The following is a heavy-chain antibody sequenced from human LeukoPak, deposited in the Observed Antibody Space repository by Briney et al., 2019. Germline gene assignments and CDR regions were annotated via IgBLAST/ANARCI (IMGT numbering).Heavy chain of an antibody. V-gene: IGHV3-30*04. Sequence: GGSLRLSCAASGFTFSSYAVHWVRQAPGKGLEWVAVISYDGSNKYYADSVKGRFTISRDNSKNTLYLQMNSLRAEDTAVYYCARDRSYYDSSGPDYWGQGTLVTVSS. CDR1: GFTFSSYA. J-gene: IGHJ4*02. CDR3: ARDRSYYDSSGPDY. D-gene: IGHD3-22*01. CDR2: ISYDGSNK.